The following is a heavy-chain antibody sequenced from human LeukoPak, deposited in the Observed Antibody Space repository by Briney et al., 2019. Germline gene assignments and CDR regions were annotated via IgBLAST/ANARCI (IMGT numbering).Heavy chain of an antibody. J-gene: IGHJ4*02. CDR1: GFTFGDFA. D-gene: IGHD5-12*01. CDR3: TTESGYKTARQRGFDS. Sequence: LPGGSLRLSCTASGFTFGDFAMTWFRQAPGKGLEWVGLVRSTVFGETTAYAASVQGRFTISRDDSKSMAYLQMGSLKTEDTAVYYCTTESGYKTARQRGFDSWGQGILVTVSS. V-gene: IGHV3-49*03. CDR2: VRSTVFGETT.